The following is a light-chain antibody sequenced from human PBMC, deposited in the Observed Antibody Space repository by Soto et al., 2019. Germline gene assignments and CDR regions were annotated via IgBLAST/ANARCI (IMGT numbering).Light chain of an antibody. J-gene: IGLJ1*01. CDR2: GVS. CDR3: CSFRSGRTLV. CDR1: SSDIGDYNY. Sequence: ALTYPGPRTGSPTQSITIFCTGTSSDIGDYNYISWYQHHPGKARKLCIYGVSNRPSGVSNRFSGSKSGNTASLTISGLQAEDEADYYCCSFRSGRTLVFGTGTKVTVL. V-gene: IGLV2-14*01.